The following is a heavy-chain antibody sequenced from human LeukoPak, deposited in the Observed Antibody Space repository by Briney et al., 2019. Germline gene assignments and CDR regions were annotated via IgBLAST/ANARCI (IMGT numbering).Heavy chain of an antibody. CDR3: AKSFWGSGYYFDY. Sequence: GGSLRLSCAASGFTISTYAMNWVRQAPGKGLEWVSDISGSGDSTYYADSVKGWFNISRDNSKNTLYLQMKSLRAEDTAVYYCAKSFWGSGYYFDYWGQGGMVADSS. V-gene: IGHV3-23*01. CDR1: GFTISTYA. CDR2: ISGSGDST. J-gene: IGHJ4*02. D-gene: IGHD3-16*01.